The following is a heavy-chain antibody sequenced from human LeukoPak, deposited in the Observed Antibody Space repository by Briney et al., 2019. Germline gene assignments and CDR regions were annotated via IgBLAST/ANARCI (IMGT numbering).Heavy chain of an antibody. CDR1: GGSISSRTYY. D-gene: IGHD3-10*01. Sequence: SETLSLTCTVSGGSISSRTYYWGWIRQPPGKGLEWIGTIYYSGSTYYNPSLKSRVTISVDTSKNQFSLKLSSVTAADTAVYYCARRGMVRGVSWFDPWGQGTLVTVSS. CDR3: ARRGMVRGVSWFDP. V-gene: IGHV4-39*07. CDR2: IYYSGST. J-gene: IGHJ5*02.